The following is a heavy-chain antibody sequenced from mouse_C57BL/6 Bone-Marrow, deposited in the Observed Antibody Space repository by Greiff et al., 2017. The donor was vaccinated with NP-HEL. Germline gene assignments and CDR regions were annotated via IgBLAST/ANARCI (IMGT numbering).Heavy chain of an antibody. Sequence: DVQLQESGPGLVKPSQSLSLTCSVTGYSITSGYYWNWIRQFPGNKLEWMGYISYDGSNNYNPSLKNRSSITRDTSKNQFFLKLNSVTTEDTATYYCARDYYGSSSFAYWGQGTLVTVSA. J-gene: IGHJ3*01. CDR2: ISYDGSN. V-gene: IGHV3-6*01. D-gene: IGHD1-1*01. CDR1: GYSITSGYY. CDR3: ARDYYGSSSFAY.